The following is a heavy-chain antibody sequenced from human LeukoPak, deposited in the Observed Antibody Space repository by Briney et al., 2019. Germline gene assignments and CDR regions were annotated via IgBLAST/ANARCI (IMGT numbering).Heavy chain of an antibody. CDR1: GFTFSSYA. J-gene: IGHJ4*02. CDR3: AKEGPNYDFWSGYYYPFDY. V-gene: IGHV3-23*01. CDR2: ISGSGGST. D-gene: IGHD3-3*01. Sequence: GGSLRLSCAASGFTFSSYAMSWVRQAPGKGLEWVSAISGSGGSTYYADSVKGRFTISRDNSKNTLYLQMNSLRAEDTAVYYRAKEGPNYDFWSGYYYPFDYWGQGTLVTVSS.